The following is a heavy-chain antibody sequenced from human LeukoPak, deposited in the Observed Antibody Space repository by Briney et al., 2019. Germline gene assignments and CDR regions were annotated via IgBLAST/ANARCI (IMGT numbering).Heavy chain of an antibody. CDR2: CDPGNDET. CDR3: ASAAGGLSYYFFAMDV. V-gene: IGHV1-24*01. D-gene: IGHD2-15*01. J-gene: IGHJ6*02. CDR1: GSTLAALS. Sequence: ASVKVSCKVSGSTLAALSMHWVRQTPAKGLEWMAGCDPGNDETVYAQNLQGRLTVTEDSSTDTAYMELNSLTSDDTAVYYCASAAGGLSYYFFAMDVWGQGTTVTVSS.